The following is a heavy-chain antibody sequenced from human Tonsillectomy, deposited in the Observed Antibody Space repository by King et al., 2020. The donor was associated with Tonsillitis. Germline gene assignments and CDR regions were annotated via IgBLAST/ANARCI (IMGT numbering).Heavy chain of an antibody. Sequence: VQLVESGGGLVQPGGSLRLSCAASGITFSSYWMSWVRQAPGKGLEWVANIKEDGSGKYYVESVKGRFTISRDNTKNSLYLQMNSLRAEDTAFYYCARSIVVVVLASDAFDIWGQGTMVTVSS. CDR1: GITFSSYW. CDR2: IKEDGSGK. CDR3: ARSIVVVVLASDAFDI. D-gene: IGHD2-15*01. V-gene: IGHV3-7*01. J-gene: IGHJ3*02.